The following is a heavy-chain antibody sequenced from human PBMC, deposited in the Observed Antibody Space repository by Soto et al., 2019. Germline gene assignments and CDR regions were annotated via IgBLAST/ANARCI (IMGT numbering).Heavy chain of an antibody. CDR3: ARDSITTNNWFDP. Sequence: QVHLVESGGGVVQPGGSLRLSCAASGFTFRSYGMHWVRQAPGKGLEWVAVIWYDGNNEYYGDSVKGRFTISRDNSRDTLYLQMNSLRAEDTAVYYCARDSITTNNWFDPWGQGTLVTVSS. CDR1: GFTFRSYG. V-gene: IGHV3-33*01. D-gene: IGHD3-22*01. CDR2: IWYDGNNE. J-gene: IGHJ5*02.